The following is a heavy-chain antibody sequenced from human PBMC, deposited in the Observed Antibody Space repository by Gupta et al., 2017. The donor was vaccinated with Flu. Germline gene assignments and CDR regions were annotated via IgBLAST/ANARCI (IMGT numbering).Heavy chain of an antibody. Sequence: EVQLVESGGGLVQPARSLRLSCTASGFTFGDYAMSWDGQAPGKGLEWVGFIRSKAYGGTTEYAASVKGRFTISRDDAKSIAYLQMNSLKTEDTAVYYCTRDSSGWESDYWGHGTLVAVSS. CDR2: IRSKAYGGTT. J-gene: IGHJ4*01. CDR3: TRDSSGWESDY. CDR1: GFTFGDYA. V-gene: IGHV3-49*04. D-gene: IGHD6-19*01.